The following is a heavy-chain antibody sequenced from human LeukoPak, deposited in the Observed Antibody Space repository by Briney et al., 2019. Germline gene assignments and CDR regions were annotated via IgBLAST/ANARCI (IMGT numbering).Heavy chain of an antibody. J-gene: IGHJ4*02. V-gene: IGHV3-23*01. CDR2: ISGSGGST. CDR3: AKTDCSGGSCYGGLLDY. Sequence: PGGSLRLSCAASGFTFSSYAMSWVRQAPGKGLEWVSAISGSGGSTYYADSVKGRFTISRDNSKNTLYLQVNSLRAEDTAVYYCAKTDCSGGSCYGGLLDYWGQGTLVTVSS. D-gene: IGHD2-15*01. CDR1: GFTFSSYA.